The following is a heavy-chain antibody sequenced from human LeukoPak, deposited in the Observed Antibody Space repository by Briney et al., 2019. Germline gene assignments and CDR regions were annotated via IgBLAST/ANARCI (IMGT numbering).Heavy chain of an antibody. CDR3: ARDLDYGGLVLWFDP. CDR1: GGSISSGGYY. CDR2: IYYSGST. D-gene: IGHD4-23*01. Sequence: SQTLSLTCTVSGGSISSGGYYWSWIRQHPGKGLEWIGYIYYSGSTYYNPSLKSRVTISVDTSKNQFSLKLSSVTAADTAVYYCARDLDYGGLVLWFDPWGQGTLVTVSS. J-gene: IGHJ5*02. V-gene: IGHV4-31*03.